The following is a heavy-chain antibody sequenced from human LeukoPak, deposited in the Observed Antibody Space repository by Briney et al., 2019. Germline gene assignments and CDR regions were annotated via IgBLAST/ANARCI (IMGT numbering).Heavy chain of an antibody. V-gene: IGHV3-21*06. D-gene: IGHD2-2*01. Sequence: PGGSLRLSCAASGFTFSSYAMSWVRQAPGKGLEWVSCISTTSTYIYYADSVKGRFTVSRDNSKNLLYLQMDSLRVEDTAVYYCARAGTCSSTSCDGGIEYWGQGTLVTVSS. J-gene: IGHJ4*02. CDR1: GFTFSSYA. CDR2: ISTTSTYI. CDR3: ARAGTCSSTSCDGGIEY.